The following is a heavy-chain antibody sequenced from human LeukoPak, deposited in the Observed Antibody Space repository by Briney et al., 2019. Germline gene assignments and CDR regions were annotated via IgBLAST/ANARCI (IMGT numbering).Heavy chain of an antibody. J-gene: IGHJ5*02. D-gene: IGHD3-22*01. CDR3: AGGPSYYYDSRWFDP. Sequence: GGSLRLSCAASGLTFSNYAMSWVRQAPGKGLDWVSAISGTGGTTYYADSVKGRSTISRDNSKNTLYLQMNSLRAEDTAVYYCAGGPSYYYDSRWFDPWGQGTLVTVSS. CDR1: GLTFSNYA. CDR2: ISGTGGTT. V-gene: IGHV3-23*01.